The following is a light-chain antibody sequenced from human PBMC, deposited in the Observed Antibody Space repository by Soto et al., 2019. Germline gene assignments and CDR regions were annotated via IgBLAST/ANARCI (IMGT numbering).Light chain of an antibody. CDR3: QQYDNLPYT. V-gene: IGKV1-33*01. CDR2: DAS. J-gene: IGKJ2*01. Sequence: DIQMTQSPSSLSASVGDRVTITCQASQDISNYLNWYQQKPGKAPKLLIYDASNLETGVPSRFSESGSGTDFTFTIRSLQPEDIATYYCQQYDNLPYTFGQGTKLEI. CDR1: QDISNY.